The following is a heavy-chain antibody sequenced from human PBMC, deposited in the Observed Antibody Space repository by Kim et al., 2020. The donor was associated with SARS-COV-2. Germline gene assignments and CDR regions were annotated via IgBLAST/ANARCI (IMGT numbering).Heavy chain of an antibody. Sequence: EWMGGINTNHGNPTYAQGFTGRFVFSLDHSGSTAYLQISSLKAEDTAVYYCARARRSPPTQYSSSWYHYWGQGTLVTVSS. D-gene: IGHD6-13*01. J-gene: IGHJ4*02. CDR3: ARARRSPPTQYSSSWYHY. CDR2: INTNHGNP. V-gene: IGHV7-4-1*02.